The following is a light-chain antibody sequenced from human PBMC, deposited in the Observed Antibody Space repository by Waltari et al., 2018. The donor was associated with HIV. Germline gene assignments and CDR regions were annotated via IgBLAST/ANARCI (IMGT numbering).Light chain of an antibody. CDR2: QTS. V-gene: IGKV1-5*03. Sequence: ETQMTQSPSRLSASVGDRVTITCRASESIRRWLAWYQQKPGKAPKLLISQTSNLENGVPSRFSGSGSETEFTLTISSLQPDDSATYYCQQYNRYSHFGGGTKLEIK. CDR1: ESIRRW. J-gene: IGKJ4*01. CDR3: QQYNRYSH.